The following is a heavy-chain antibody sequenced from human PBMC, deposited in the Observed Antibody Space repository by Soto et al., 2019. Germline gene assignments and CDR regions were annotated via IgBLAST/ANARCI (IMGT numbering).Heavy chain of an antibody. Sequence: SETLSLTCAVYGGSFSGYYWSWIRQPPGKGLEWIGEINHSGSTNYNPSLKSRVTISVDTSKNRFSLKLSSVTAADTAVYYCARGSATDCSGGSCSFDYWGQGTLVTVSS. D-gene: IGHD2-15*01. CDR1: GGSFSGYY. CDR3: ARGSATDCSGGSCSFDY. V-gene: IGHV4-34*01. CDR2: INHSGST. J-gene: IGHJ4*02.